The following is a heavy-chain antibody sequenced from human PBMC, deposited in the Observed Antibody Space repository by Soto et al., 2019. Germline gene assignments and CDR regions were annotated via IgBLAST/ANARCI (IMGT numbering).Heavy chain of an antibody. D-gene: IGHD2-2*01. CDR1: GFTFSSYW. Sequence: GGSLRLSCAASGFTFSSYWMSWVRQAPGKGLEWVANIKQDGSEKYYVDSVKGRFTISRDNAKNSLYLQMNSLRAEDTAVYYCARTRRGIVVVPAAMRTLYYYYYMDVWGKGTTVTVSS. V-gene: IGHV3-7*01. CDR2: IKQDGSEK. J-gene: IGHJ6*03. CDR3: ARTRRGIVVVPAAMRTLYYYYYMDV.